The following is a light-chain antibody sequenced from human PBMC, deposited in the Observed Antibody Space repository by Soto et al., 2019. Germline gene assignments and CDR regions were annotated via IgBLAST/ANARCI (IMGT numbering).Light chain of an antibody. Sequence: EIVMTQSRATLSVSPGERATLSCRASQSVSSNLAWYQQKPGQAPRLLIYGASTRATGIPARFSGSGSGTEFTLTISSLQSEDFAVYYCQQYNNWRSRTFGQGTKVEIK. CDR2: GAS. CDR1: QSVSSN. CDR3: QQYNNWRSRT. J-gene: IGKJ1*01. V-gene: IGKV3-15*01.